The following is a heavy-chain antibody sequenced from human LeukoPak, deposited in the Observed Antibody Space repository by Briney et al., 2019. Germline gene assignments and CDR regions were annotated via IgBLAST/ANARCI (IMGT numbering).Heavy chain of an antibody. CDR3: ARDPYAYYFDY. Sequence: SETLSLTCAVSGVSLNGYYWSWIRQPPGKGLEWIGEINHSGSTNYNPSLKSRVTISVDTSKNQFSLKLSSVTAADTAVYYCARDPYAYYFDYWGQGTLVTVSS. D-gene: IGHD2-8*01. CDR1: GVSLNGYY. V-gene: IGHV4-34*01. CDR2: INHSGST. J-gene: IGHJ4*02.